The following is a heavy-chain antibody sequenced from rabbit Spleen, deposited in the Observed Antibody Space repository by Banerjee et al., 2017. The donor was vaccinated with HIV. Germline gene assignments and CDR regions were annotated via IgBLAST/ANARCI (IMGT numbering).Heavy chain of an antibody. D-gene: IGHD6-1*01. CDR2: IYTNSGSSYSA. CDR3: ARGGYTCPDGCNL. Sequence: QEQLVESGGGLVQPGASLTLTCTTSGFSFSSSDYMCWVRQAPGKGLEWIACIYTNSGSSYSALFASWAKGRFTITQTSSTTVTLQMTGLTAADTATYFCARGGYTCPDGCNLWGQGTLVTVS. J-gene: IGHJ4*01. V-gene: IGHV1S45*01. CDR1: GFSFSSSDY.